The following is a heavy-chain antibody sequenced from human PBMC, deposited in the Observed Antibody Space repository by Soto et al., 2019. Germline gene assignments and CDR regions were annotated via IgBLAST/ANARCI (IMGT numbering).Heavy chain of an antibody. J-gene: IGHJ4*02. CDR2: ISSSGSTI. D-gene: IGHD2-2*01. CDR1: GFTFSDYY. V-gene: IGHV3-11*01. Sequence: QVQLVESGGGLVKPGGSLRLSCAASGFTFSDYYMSWIRQAPGKGLEWVSYISSSGSTIYYADSVKGRFTISRDNAKNSLYRQMNSLRAEDTAVYYCAGYCSSTSCYPRWDYWGQGTLVTVSS. CDR3: AGYCSSTSCYPRWDY.